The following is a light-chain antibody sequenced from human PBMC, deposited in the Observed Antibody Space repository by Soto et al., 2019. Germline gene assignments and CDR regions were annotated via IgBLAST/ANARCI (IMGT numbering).Light chain of an antibody. Sequence: EIVLTQSPGTLSLSPGERATLSCRASQSVSSSYLGWYQQKPGQAPRLLIYGASARATGIPDRFSGSGSGTDFTLNISRLEPEDFAVYYCQQYGSSSYTFGQGTKLEIK. V-gene: IGKV3-20*01. CDR3: QQYGSSSYT. CDR1: QSVSSSY. J-gene: IGKJ2*01. CDR2: GAS.